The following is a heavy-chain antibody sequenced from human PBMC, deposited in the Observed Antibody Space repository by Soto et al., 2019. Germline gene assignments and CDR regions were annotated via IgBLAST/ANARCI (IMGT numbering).Heavy chain of an antibody. CDR2: MNPNSGNT. D-gene: IGHD1-26*01. J-gene: IGHJ4*02. Sequence: ASVKVSCKASGYTFTSYDINWVRQATGQGLEWMGWMNPNSGNTGYAQKFQGRVTMTRNTSISTAYMELSSLRSEDTAVYYCARGREWEHYSDYWGQGTLVTVS. CDR3: ARGREWEHYSDY. CDR1: GYTFTSYD. V-gene: IGHV1-8*01.